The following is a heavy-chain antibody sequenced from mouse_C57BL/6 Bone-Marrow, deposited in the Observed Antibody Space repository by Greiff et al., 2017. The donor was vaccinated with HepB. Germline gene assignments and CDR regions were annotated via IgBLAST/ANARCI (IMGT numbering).Heavy chain of an antibody. J-gene: IGHJ2*01. CDR2: IHPNSGST. CDR1: GYTFTSYW. CDR3: ARRGLFFDY. V-gene: IGHV1-64*01. Sequence: QVHVKQPGAELVKPGASVKLSCKASGYTFTSYWMHWVKQRPGQGLEWIGMIHPNSGSTNYNEKFKSKATLTVDKSSSTAYMQLSSLTSEDSAVYYCARRGLFFDYWGQGTTLTVSS.